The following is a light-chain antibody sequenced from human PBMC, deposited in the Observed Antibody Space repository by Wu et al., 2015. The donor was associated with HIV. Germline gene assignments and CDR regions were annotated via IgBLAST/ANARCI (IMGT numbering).Light chain of an antibody. CDR2: KAS. J-gene: IGKJ2*03. CDR1: QSISDW. Sequence: DIQMTQSPSTLSASVGDRVTITCRASQSISDWLAWYQQKPGKAPKLLIYKASDLESGVPSRFSGSGSGTEFTLTISSLQPDDFATYYCQQYNSFSYSFGLGDQAADQT. V-gene: IGKV1-5*03. CDR3: QQYNSFSYS.